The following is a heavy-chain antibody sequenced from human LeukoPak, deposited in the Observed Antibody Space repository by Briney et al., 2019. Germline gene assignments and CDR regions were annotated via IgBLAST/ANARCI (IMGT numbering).Heavy chain of an antibody. CDR2: ISAYNGNT. CDR1: GYTFTGCA. V-gene: IGHV1-18*01. D-gene: IGHD6-19*01. Sequence: GASVKVSCKASGYTFTGCAISWVRQAPGQGLEWMGWISAYNGNTNYAQKLQGRVTMTTDTSTSTAYMELRSLRSDDTAVYYCARDTAWGIAVAGTRDYWGQGTLVTVSS. J-gene: IGHJ4*02. CDR3: ARDTAWGIAVAGTRDY.